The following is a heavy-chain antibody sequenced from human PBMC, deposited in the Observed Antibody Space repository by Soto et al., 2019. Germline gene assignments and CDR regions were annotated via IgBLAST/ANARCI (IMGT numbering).Heavy chain of an antibody. CDR2: MNPNSGNT. CDR1: GYTFTSYD. CDR3: ASLRYSSSSGWGYNWFDP. J-gene: IGHJ5*02. Sequence: ASVKVSCKASGYTFTSYDINWVRQAPGQGLEWMGWMNPNSGNTGYAQKFQGRVTMTRNTSISTAYMELSSLRSEDTAVYYCASLRYSSSSGWGYNWFDPWGQGTLVTVSS. D-gene: IGHD6-6*01. V-gene: IGHV1-8*01.